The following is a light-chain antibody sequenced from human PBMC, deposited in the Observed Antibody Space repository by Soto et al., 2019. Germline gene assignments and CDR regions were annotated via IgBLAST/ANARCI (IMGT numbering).Light chain of an antibody. V-gene: IGKV1-5*01. J-gene: IGKJ1*01. Sequence: DIEMTQSPSTLSASLGDRVTITCRASQSISSWLAWYQQKPGKAPKVLIFDASSLESGVPSRFRGSGSATEFTLTISSLQPDDFEPYYCQQYSTYPWTFGQGTKGDIK. CDR2: DAS. CDR1: QSISSW. CDR3: QQYSTYPWT.